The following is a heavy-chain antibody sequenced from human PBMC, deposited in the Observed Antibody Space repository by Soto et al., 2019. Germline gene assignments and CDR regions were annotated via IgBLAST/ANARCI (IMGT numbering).Heavy chain of an antibody. CDR3: TRDGGGGDRSDY. V-gene: IGHV3-48*02. J-gene: IGHJ4*02. CDR2: ISSNSRTK. CDR1: GFDFNYYN. Sequence: EVQLVESGGGLVQPGESLRLSCEASGFDFNYYNMNWIRQAPGRGLEWVSYISSNSRTKYYGDSVRGRFTISRDNAKNSLYLQMYSLRDEDTALYYCTRDGGGGDRSDYWGQGPLVTVSS. D-gene: IGHD2-21*02.